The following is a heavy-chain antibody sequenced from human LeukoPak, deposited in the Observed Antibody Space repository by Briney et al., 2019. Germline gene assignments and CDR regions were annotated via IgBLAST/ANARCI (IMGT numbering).Heavy chain of an antibody. J-gene: IGHJ4*02. CDR1: GFTFSSYA. CDR2: IRYDGNNK. Sequence: GGSLRLSCAASGFTFSSYAMSWVRQAPGKGLEWVAFIRYDGNNKYYADSVKGRFTISRDNSKNTLYLQMNSLRAEDTAVYYCAKTFSSDWYFDYWGQGTLVTVAS. CDR3: AKTFSSDWYFDY. D-gene: IGHD6-25*01. V-gene: IGHV3-30*02.